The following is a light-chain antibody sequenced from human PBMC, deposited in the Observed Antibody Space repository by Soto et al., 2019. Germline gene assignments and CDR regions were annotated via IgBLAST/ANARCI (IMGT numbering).Light chain of an antibody. V-gene: IGKV2-28*01. CDR3: MKALHSLT. CDR1: QSLLHSNGYNY. CDR2: LGS. J-gene: IGKJ4*01. Sequence: DIVMTQSPLSLSVTPGEPASISFRSSQSLLHSNGYNYLDWYVQKPGQSPQLLMSLGSRRASGVTDRFSGIGSGTDFTRKFSRVETVDVGINFCMKALHSLTCGGGTRVEIK.